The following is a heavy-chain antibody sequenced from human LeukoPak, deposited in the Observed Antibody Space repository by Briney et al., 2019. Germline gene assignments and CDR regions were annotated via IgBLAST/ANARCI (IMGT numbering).Heavy chain of an antibody. Sequence: GGSLRLSCAASGFTFNSYAMSWVRQAPGKGLEWVSAISGSGGSTYYADSVKGRFTISRDNSKNTLYLQMNSLRAEDTAVYYCAKALSTMVRGVNYYYGMDVWGKGTTVTVSS. CDR3: AKALSTMVRGVNYYYGMDV. D-gene: IGHD3-10*01. V-gene: IGHV3-23*01. CDR1: GFTFNSYA. J-gene: IGHJ6*04. CDR2: ISGSGGST.